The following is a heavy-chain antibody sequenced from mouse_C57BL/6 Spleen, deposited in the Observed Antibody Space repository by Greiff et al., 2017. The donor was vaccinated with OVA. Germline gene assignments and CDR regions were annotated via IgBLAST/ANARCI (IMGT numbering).Heavy chain of an antibody. J-gene: IGHJ3*01. V-gene: IGHV1-62-2*01. CDR1: GYTFTEYT. D-gene: IGHD2-3*01. Sequence: VQGVESGAELVKPGASVKLSCKASGYTFTEYTIHWVKQRSGQGLEWIGWFYPGSGSIKYNEKFKDKATLTADKSSSTVYMELSRLTSEDSAVYFCARHEDEDGYYAWFAYWGQGTLVTVSA. CDR3: ARHEDEDGYYAWFAY. CDR2: FYPGSGSI.